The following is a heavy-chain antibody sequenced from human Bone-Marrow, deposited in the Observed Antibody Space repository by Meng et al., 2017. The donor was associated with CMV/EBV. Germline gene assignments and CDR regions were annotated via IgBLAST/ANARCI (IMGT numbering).Heavy chain of an antibody. CDR1: GFTFSSYA. D-gene: IGHD6-6*01. V-gene: IGHV3-30*04. Sequence: GESLKISCAASGFTFSSYAMHWVRQAPGKGLEWVAVISYDGSNKYYADSVKGRFTISRDNSKNTLYLQMSSLRPEDTAIYYCAREYTNSSGTLLDSWGQGTLVTVSS. CDR3: AREYTNSSGTLLDS. CDR2: ISYDGSNK. J-gene: IGHJ4*02.